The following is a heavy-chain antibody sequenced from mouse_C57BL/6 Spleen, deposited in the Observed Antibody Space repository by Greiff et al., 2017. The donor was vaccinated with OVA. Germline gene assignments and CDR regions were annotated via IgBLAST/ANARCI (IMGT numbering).Heavy chain of an antibody. Sequence: QVHVKQSGAELARPGASVKMSCKASGYTFTSYTMHWVKQRPGQGLEWIGYINPSSGYTKYNQKFKDKATLTADKSSSTAYMQLSSLTSEDSAVYYCARYSSGYFYYAMDYWGQGTSVTVSS. D-gene: IGHD3-2*02. V-gene: IGHV1-4*01. CDR1: GYTFTSYT. J-gene: IGHJ4*01. CDR2: INPSSGYT. CDR3: ARYSSGYFYYAMDY.